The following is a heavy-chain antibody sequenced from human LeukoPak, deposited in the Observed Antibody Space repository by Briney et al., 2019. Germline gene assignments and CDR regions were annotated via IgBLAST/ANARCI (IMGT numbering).Heavy chain of an antibody. D-gene: IGHD3-10*01. J-gene: IGHJ4*02. CDR3: ASGDHYYGSGTDY. V-gene: IGHV4-39*07. CDR1: GGSISSSSYY. Sequence: SETLSLTCTVSGGSISSSSYYWGWIRQPPGKGLEWIGSIHYSGSTNYNPSLKSRVTISVDTSKNQFSLKLSSVTAADTAVYYCASGDHYYGSGTDYWGQGTLVTVSS. CDR2: IHYSGST.